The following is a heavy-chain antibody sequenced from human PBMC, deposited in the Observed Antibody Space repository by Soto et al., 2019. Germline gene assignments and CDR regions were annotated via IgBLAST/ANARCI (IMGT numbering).Heavy chain of an antibody. J-gene: IGHJ4*02. CDR1: GYSFTRYW. CDR3: ARHLTSSWHCEF. CDR2: LDPSDSYT. D-gene: IGHD6-19*01. V-gene: IGHV5-10-1*01. Sequence: GESLKISCKASGYSFTRYWISWVRQMPGKGLEWMGRLDPSDSYTSYSPSFQGHVTISTDKSISTAYLQWSSLKASDSAMYYCARHLTSSWHCEFWGQGTLVTVSS.